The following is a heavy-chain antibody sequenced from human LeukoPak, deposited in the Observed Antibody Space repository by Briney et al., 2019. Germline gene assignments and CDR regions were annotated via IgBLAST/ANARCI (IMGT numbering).Heavy chain of an antibody. CDR2: IYSGGST. CDR3: ARALPPRGMATIMGAFDI. Sequence: PGGSLGLSCAASGFTVSSNYMSWVRQAPGKGLEWVSVIYSGGSTYYADSVKGRFTISRHNSENTLYLQMNSLRAEDTAVYYCARALPPRGMATIMGAFDIWGQGTMVTVSS. CDR1: GFTVSSNY. J-gene: IGHJ3*02. V-gene: IGHV3-53*04. D-gene: IGHD5-24*01.